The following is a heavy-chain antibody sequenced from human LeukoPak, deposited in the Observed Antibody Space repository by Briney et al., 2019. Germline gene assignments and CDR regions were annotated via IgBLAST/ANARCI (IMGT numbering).Heavy chain of an antibody. CDR3: AGALATMVRGVIMPNWFDP. CDR1: GGTFSSYA. CDR2: IIPIFGTA. D-gene: IGHD3-10*01. Sequence: ASVKVSCKSSGGTFSSYAINWVRQAPGQGLEWMGGIIPIFGTANYAQKFQGRVTITADESTSTAYMELSSLRSEDTAVYYCAGALATMVRGVIMPNWFDPWGQGTLVTVSS. V-gene: IGHV1-69*13. J-gene: IGHJ5*02.